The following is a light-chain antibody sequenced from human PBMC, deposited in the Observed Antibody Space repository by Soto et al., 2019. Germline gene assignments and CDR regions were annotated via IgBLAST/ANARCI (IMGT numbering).Light chain of an antibody. CDR2: KAS. J-gene: IGKJ1*01. CDR3: LQDYSYPWT. V-gene: IGKV1-5*03. Sequence: DIQMTQSPSTLSASVGDRVTITCRASQSISIWLAWYQQKPGKAPKILIYKASSLQSGVPSRFSGSASGTDFTLTISSLQPEDFATYYCLQDYSYPWTFGQGTKVDIK. CDR1: QSISIW.